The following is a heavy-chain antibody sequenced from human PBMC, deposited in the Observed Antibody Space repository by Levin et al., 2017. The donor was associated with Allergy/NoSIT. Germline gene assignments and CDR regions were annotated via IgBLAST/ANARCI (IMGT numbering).Heavy chain of an antibody. CDR2: ISGGGGST. Sequence: GGSLRLSCGASGFTFSSYAMTWVRQAQGKGLEWVSAISGGGGSTYYADSVKGRFTISRDNSKNTLYLQMNSLRAEDKAVYYCAKDWQYSGTHRGADYFDFWGQGTLVTVSS. CDR3: AKDWQYSGTHRGADYFDF. CDR1: GFTFSSYA. V-gene: IGHV3-23*01. D-gene: IGHD5-12*01. J-gene: IGHJ4*02.